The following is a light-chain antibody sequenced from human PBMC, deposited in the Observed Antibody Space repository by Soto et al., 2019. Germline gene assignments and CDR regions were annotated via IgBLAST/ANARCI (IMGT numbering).Light chain of an antibody. CDR3: QQRSNWQYT. V-gene: IGKV3-11*01. CDR2: DTS. J-gene: IGKJ2*01. Sequence: EIVLTQSPATLSLSPGERATLSCRASQSVSSYLAWYQQKPGQAPRLLIYDTSSRATGIPARFSGSESGTDFTLTISGLEPEDFAVYYCQQRSNWQYTFGLGTRLEIK. CDR1: QSVSSY.